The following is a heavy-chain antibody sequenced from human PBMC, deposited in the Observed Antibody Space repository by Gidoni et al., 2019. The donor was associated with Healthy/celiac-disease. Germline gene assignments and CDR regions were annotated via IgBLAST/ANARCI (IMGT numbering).Heavy chain of an antibody. CDR1: GFTFSSYG. CDR3: AKDDYGGHGY. J-gene: IGHJ4*02. D-gene: IGHD4-17*01. CDR2: ISYDGCNK. Sequence: QVQLVESGGGVVQHGRSLRLSCAASGFTFSSYGMHWVRQAPGKGLGWVAVISYDGCNKYYADSVKGRFTISRDNSKNTLYLQMNSLRAEDTAVYYCAKDDYGGHGYWGQGTLVTVSS. V-gene: IGHV3-30*18.